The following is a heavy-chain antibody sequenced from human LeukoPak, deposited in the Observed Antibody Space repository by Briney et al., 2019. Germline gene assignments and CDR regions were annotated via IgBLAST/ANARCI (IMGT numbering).Heavy chain of an antibody. CDR3: ARGITIFGVAFDY. CDR1: GGSISSSSYY. D-gene: IGHD3-3*01. CDR2: IYYSGST. J-gene: IGHJ4*02. Sequence: KPSETLSLTCTVSGGSISSSSYYWGWIRQPPGKGLEWIGSIYYSGSTYYNPSLMSRGTISVDTSKNHFSLKVNSVTAADTAVYYCARGITIFGVAFDYWGQGTLVTVSS. V-gene: IGHV4-39*02.